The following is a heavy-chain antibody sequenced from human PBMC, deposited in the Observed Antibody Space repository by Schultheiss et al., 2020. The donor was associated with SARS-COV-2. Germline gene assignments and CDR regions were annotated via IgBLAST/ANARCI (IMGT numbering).Heavy chain of an antibody. D-gene: IGHD5-24*01. CDR1: GFTFSSNG. Sequence: GGSLRLSCAASGFTFSSNGMHWVRQAPGKGLEWVAVIWYDGSYKYYADSVKGRFTISRDNSKNTLYLQVNSLRVEDTAVYYCARDKGGGYNNYIDYWGQGTLVTVSS. CDR2: IWYDGSYK. J-gene: IGHJ4*02. CDR3: ARDKGGGYNNYIDY. V-gene: IGHV3-33*01.